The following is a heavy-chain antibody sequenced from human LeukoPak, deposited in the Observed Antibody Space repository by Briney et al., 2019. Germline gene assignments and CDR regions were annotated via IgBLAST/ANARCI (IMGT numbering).Heavy chain of an antibody. D-gene: IGHD1-26*01. J-gene: IGHJ4*02. CDR1: GFTFTNYW. CDR3: GRLSGSHYDY. V-gene: IGHV3-7*01. Sequence: PGGSLRLSCAASGFTFTNYWMNWVRQAPGKGLEWVANINEGETEKYYVDSVRGRFTVSRDNTQNSFYLQMNSLRAEDTAVYYCGRLSGSHYDYWGQGTQVTVSS. CDR2: INEGETEK.